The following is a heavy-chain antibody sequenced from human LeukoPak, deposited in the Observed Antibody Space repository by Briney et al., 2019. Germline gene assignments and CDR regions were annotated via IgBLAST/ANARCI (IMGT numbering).Heavy chain of an antibody. CDR3: ARAGYSSDWYYFDY. D-gene: IGHD6-19*01. V-gene: IGHV4-4*07. CDR1: GGSISSYY. CDR2: IYTSGST. Sequence: SETLSLTCTVSGGSISSYYWSWIRQPAGKGLEWIGRIYTSGSTNYNPSLKSRVTMSVDTSKNQFSLKLSSVTAADTAVYYCARAGYSSDWYYFDYWGQGTLVTVSS. J-gene: IGHJ4*02.